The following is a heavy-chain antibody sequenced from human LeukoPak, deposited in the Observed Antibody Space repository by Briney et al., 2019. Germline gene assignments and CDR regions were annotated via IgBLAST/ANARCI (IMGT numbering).Heavy chain of an antibody. CDR1: GFTFSSYA. CDR3: AKASRVSNADAVL. CDR2: LRGNGDT. J-gene: IGHJ4*02. D-gene: IGHD1-1*01. V-gene: IGHV3-23*01. Sequence: GGSLTLSCAASGFTFSSYAMSWVREAPARGLEWVSSLRGNGDTFYADSVKGRFTLSRDDSRNTVYLQLNKLRVEDTAVYYCAKASRVSNADAVLWGQGTVVTVSS.